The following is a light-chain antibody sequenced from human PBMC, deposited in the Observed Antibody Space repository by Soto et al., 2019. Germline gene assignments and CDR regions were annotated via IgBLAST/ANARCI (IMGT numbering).Light chain of an antibody. Sequence: DIQMTQSPSSLSASVGDRVTITCRSSQTIDQYLNWYQQKPGKPPKVLIFAASSLQSGVPSRFSGSGSGTAFSLVISSLQPDDCATYDGQQTSATPYTFGQGTKLEIK. V-gene: IGKV1-39*01. J-gene: IGKJ2*01. CDR2: AAS. CDR3: QQTSATPYT. CDR1: QTIDQY.